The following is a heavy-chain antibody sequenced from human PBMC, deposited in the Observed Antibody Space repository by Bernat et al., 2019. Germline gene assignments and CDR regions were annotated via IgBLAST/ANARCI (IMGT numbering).Heavy chain of an antibody. Sequence: EVQLVESGGGLVQPGGSLRLSCVASGFYFSGYWMHWIRQVPGKGLVWVSGINTDGTITYYADCGKGRFTISRDHAKNTMSLQMNTLRAEDTAMYYCARHGDGFDYWGQGTLVTVSS. V-gene: IGHV3-74*01. D-gene: IGHD5-24*01. CDR3: ARHGDGFDY. CDR2: INTDGTIT. CDR1: GFYFSGYW. J-gene: IGHJ4*02.